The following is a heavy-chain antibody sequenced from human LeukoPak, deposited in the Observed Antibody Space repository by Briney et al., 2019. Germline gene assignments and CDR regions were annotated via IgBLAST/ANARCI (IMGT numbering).Heavy chain of an antibody. J-gene: IGHJ4*02. CDR1: GGSIGSYY. Sequence: PSETLSLTCTVSGGSIGSYYWNWMRQPPGEGLEWIGYLYYSGSTNYNPSLKSRVTISVDTSKNQFSLKLSSVTAADTAVYYCARLAPGSGYFDYWGQGTLVTVSS. CDR2: LYYSGST. CDR3: ARLAPGSGYFDY. D-gene: IGHD6-19*01. V-gene: IGHV4-59*08.